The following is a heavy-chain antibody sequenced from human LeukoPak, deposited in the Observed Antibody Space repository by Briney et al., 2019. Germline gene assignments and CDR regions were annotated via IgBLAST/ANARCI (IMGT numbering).Heavy chain of an antibody. V-gene: IGHV3-30*04. CDR1: GFTFSRYV. D-gene: IGHD5-24*01. J-gene: IGHJ4*02. Sequence: GGSLRLSCAASGFTFSRYVLHWVRQAPGKGLEWVAVISYDGSNKYYADSVKGRFTISRDNSKNTLYLQMNSLRAEDTAVYYCAKGQWLQFRIDYWGQGTLVTVSS. CDR2: ISYDGSNK. CDR3: AKGQWLQFRIDY.